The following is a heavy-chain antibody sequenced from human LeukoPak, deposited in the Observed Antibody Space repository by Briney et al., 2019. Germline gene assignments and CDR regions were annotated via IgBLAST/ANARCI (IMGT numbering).Heavy chain of an antibody. CDR2: INGDGRNI. D-gene: IGHD2-15*01. V-gene: IGHV3-74*01. J-gene: IGHJ4*02. Sequence: GGSLRLSCVASGFTFSSYWMHWVRQDPRKGLVWVSRINGDGRNINYADSVRGRFTISRDNAKNTLFLQMNTLRVEDTAVYYCARVFVSSVVAEGFDYWGQGTLVTVSS. CDR3: ARVFVSSVVAEGFDY. CDR1: GFTFSSYW.